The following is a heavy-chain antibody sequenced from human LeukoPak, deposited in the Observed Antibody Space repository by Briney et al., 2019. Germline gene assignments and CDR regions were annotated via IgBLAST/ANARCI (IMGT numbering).Heavy chain of an antibody. CDR3: VREGLNFDSSGSWFDP. J-gene: IGHJ5*02. D-gene: IGHD3-22*01. V-gene: IGHV4-31*03. CDR1: GDSISGGGYY. CDR2: IYYSGIT. Sequence: SETLSLTCTVSGDSISGGGYYWTWIRQHPGKGLEWIGYIYYSGITHYNPSLKSRLTISVDTSKNQFSLKLSSVTAADTAVYYCVREGLNFDSSGSWFDPWGQGTLVTVSS.